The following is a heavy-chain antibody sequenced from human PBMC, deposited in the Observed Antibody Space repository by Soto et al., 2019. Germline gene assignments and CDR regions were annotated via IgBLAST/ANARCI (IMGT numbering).Heavy chain of an antibody. J-gene: IGHJ4*02. D-gene: IGHD5-18*01. CDR2: IYYSGST. Sequence: SETLSLTCTVSGGSVSSGSYYWSWIRQPPGKGLEWIGYIYYSGSTNYNPSLKSRVTISVDTSKNQFSLKLSSVTAADTAVYYCARTRGYSYGAIDYWGQGTLVTVSS. V-gene: IGHV4-61*01. CDR3: ARTRGYSYGAIDY. CDR1: GGSVSSGSYY.